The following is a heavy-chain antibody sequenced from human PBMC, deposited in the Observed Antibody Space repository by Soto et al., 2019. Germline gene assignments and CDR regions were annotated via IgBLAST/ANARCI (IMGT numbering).Heavy chain of an antibody. CDR1: GFTFTTYW. CDR2: IKQDGSQK. V-gene: IGHV3-7*01. J-gene: IGHJ6*03. CDR3: ARVLTPSHYYYYYMDV. Sequence: GGSLRLSCAASGFTFTTYWMTWVRQAPGKGLEWVANIKQDGSQKYYVDSVKGRFTISRDNAKNSLYLQMSSLRAEDTAVYYCARVLTPSHYYYYYMDVWGKGTTVTVSS.